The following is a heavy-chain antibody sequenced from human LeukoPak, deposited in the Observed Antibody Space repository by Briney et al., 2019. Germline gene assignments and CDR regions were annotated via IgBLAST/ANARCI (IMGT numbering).Heavy chain of an antibody. D-gene: IGHD4-11*01. CDR2: ITSSTYI. J-gene: IGHJ4*02. CDR1: GFTFISYN. CDR3: ARGYSNSLDY. Sequence: GGSLRLSCAASGFTFISYNMNWVRQAPGKGLEWVSSITSSTYIYYSDSVKGRFTISRANAKNSLYLQTSSLRAEDTAVYYCARGYSNSLDYWGQGTLVTVSS. V-gene: IGHV3-21*01.